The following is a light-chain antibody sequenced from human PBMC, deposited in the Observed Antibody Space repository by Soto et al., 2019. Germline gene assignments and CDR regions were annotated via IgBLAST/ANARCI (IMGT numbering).Light chain of an antibody. CDR3: QHYNSYSEA. CDR2: EAS. Sequence: DIQMTQSPSPLSGSVGARVTITCRASPTISSWLAWYQQKPGKAPKLLLYEASTLKSGVPSRFSGSGSGTEFTLTISSLQPDDFATYYGQHYNSYSEAFGQGTKVDLK. V-gene: IGKV1-5*03. CDR1: PTISSW. J-gene: IGKJ1*01.